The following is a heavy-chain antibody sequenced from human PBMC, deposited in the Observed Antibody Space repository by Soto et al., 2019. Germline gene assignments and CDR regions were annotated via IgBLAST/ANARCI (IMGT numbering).Heavy chain of an antibody. CDR3: ARESRALRLGELSLSMGVYRMDV. Sequence: SVKVSCKASGGTFSSYAISWVRQAPGQGLEWMGGIIPIFGTANYAQKFQGRVTITADESTSTAYMELSSLRSEDTAVYYCARESRALRLGELSLSMGVYRMDVWGQGTTVTVSS. V-gene: IGHV1-69*13. D-gene: IGHD3-16*02. J-gene: IGHJ6*02. CDR1: GGTFSSYA. CDR2: IIPIFGTA.